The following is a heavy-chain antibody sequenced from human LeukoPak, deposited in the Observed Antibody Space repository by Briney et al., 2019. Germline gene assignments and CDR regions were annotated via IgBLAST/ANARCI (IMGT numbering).Heavy chain of an antibody. CDR3: ATLPPDYGDYGLPDYAFDI. V-gene: IGHV1-24*01. Sequence: ASVKVSCKVSGYTLTELSMHWVRQAPGKGLEWMGGFDPEDGETIYAQKFQGRVTMTEDTSTDTAYMELSSLRSEGTAVYYCATLPPDYGDYGLPDYAFDIWGQGTMVTVSS. CDR2: FDPEDGET. D-gene: IGHD4-17*01. CDR1: GYTLTELS. J-gene: IGHJ3*02.